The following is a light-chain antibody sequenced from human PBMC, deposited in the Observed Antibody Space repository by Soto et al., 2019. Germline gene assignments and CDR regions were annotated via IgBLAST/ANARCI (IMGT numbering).Light chain of an antibody. CDR1: KLGDRY. CDR2: QHD. V-gene: IGLV3-1*01. Sequence: SYELTQPPSVSVSPGQTASIPCSGDKLGDRYACWYQQKPGQSPVLVIYQHDKRPSGIPERFSGSNSGNTATLTISGTQAMDEADYYCQAWDSSTVVFGGGTKVTVL. CDR3: QAWDSSTVV. J-gene: IGLJ2*01.